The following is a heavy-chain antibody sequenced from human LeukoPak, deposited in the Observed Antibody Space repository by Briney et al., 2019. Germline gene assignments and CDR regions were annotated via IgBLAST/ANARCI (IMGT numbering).Heavy chain of an antibody. V-gene: IGHV3-7*03. D-gene: IGHD2-15*01. CDR3: ARDGGYCSGGTCYSTH. J-gene: IGHJ4*02. Sequence: PGGSLRLSCAASGFTFSDYWMTWVRQAPGKGLEWVANIKQDGSEIHYVDSVKGRFTISRDNAKNSLYLQMNCLRAEDRAVYYCARDGGYCSGGTCYSTHWGQGTLVTVSS. CDR1: GFTFSDYW. CDR2: IKQDGSEI.